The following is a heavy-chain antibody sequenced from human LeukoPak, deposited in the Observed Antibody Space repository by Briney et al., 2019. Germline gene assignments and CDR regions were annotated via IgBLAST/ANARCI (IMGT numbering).Heavy chain of an antibody. V-gene: IGHV4-39*01. D-gene: IGHD1-26*01. CDR3: ARHPGGSGSYLDY. Sequence: SETLSLTCTVSGGSISSSSYYWGWIRQPPGKGLEWIGNIYYSGSTYYNPSLKSRVTISVDTSKNQFSLKLSSVTAADTAVYYCARHPGGSGSYLDYWGQGTLVTVSS. CDR2: IYYSGST. J-gene: IGHJ4*02. CDR1: GGSISSSSYY.